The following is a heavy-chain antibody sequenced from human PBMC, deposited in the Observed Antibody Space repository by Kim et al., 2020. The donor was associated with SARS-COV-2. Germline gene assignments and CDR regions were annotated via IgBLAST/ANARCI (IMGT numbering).Heavy chain of an antibody. CDR2: MNPNSGNT. J-gene: IGHJ6*02. CDR3: ARVDCSSTSCYPPPYYYYYYGMDV. V-gene: IGHV1-8*01. D-gene: IGHD2-2*01. CDR1: GYTFTSYD. Sequence: ASVKVSCKASGYTFTSYDINWVRQATEQGLEWMGWMNPNSGNTGYAQKFQGRVTMTRNTSISTAYMELSSLRSEDTAVYYCARVDCSSTSCYPPPYYYYYYGMDVWGQGTTVTVSS.